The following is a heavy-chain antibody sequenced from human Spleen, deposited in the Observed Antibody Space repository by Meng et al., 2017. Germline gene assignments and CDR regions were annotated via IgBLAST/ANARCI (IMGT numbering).Heavy chain of an antibody. CDR1: GGSIRSYN. CDR3: ASFDHIPRRNYFDY. D-gene: IGHD2-21*01. V-gene: IGHV4-59*08. CDR2: ISNSGTT. Sequence: QVQLQESGPGLVKPSETLSLSCTVSGGSIRSYNWSWMRHPPGKGLEWIAYISNSGTTNYNPSLKSRVTISVDTSKNQFSLKLTSVTAADTAVYYCASFDHIPRRNYFDYWGQGTLVTVSS. J-gene: IGHJ4*02.